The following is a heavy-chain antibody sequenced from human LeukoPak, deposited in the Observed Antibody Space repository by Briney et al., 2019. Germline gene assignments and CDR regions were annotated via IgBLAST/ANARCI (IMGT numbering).Heavy chain of an antibody. J-gene: IGHJ3*02. V-gene: IGHV4-34*01. CDR1: GGSFSGYY. D-gene: IGHD6-19*01. Sequence: SETLSLTCAVYGGSFSGYYLSWIRQPPGKGLEWIGEVHHSGSTTYNPSLKSRVTISGDTSKNQFSLKLSSVTAADTAVYYCARVRPRSIAVAARNAFDIWGQGTMVTVSS. CDR3: ARVRPRSIAVAARNAFDI. CDR2: VHHSGST.